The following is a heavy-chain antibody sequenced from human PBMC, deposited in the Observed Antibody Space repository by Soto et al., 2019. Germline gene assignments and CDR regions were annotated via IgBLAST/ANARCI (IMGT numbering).Heavy chain of an antibody. Sequence: DGQVVETGGGLSRPGGSLRISCAASGFSVNNIYMSWVRQAPGKGLEWVSTISDGGRTYYLDSVKGRFTVSRDSSKNTLSLHMSSLRVEDTAVYYCSRDHTSGGYDFRGPGTLVTVSS. J-gene: IGHJ4*02. CDR2: ISDGGRT. V-gene: IGHV3-53*02. D-gene: IGHD5-12*01. CDR3: SRDHTSGGYDF. CDR1: GFSVNNIY.